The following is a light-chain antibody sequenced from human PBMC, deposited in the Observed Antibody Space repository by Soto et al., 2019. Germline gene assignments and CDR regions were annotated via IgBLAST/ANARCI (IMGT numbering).Light chain of an antibody. CDR3: QQYTNTNHPWM. CDR1: QTITTW. CDR2: DAS. Sequence: GDRVTITWQASQTITTWMAWYQQKPGKAPKLLVYDASTLQSGVATRFSGSGSGTEFTLIISGLQPEDSATYYCQQYTNTNHPWMFGQVTKVDI. V-gene: IGKV1-5*01. J-gene: IGKJ1*01.